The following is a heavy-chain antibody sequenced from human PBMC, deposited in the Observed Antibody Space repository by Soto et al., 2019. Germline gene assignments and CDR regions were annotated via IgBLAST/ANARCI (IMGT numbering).Heavy chain of an antibody. V-gene: IGHV1-18*01. CDR3: ARESYYDSSGYWSPGGPLDY. CDR2: ISAYNGNT. J-gene: IGHJ4*02. CDR1: GYTFTSYG. Sequence: VASVKVSCKASGYTFTSYGISWVRQAPGQGLEWMGWISAYNGNTNYAQKLQGRVTMTTDTSTSTAYMELRSLGSDDTAVYYCARESYYDSSGYWSPGGPLDYWGQGTLVTVSS. D-gene: IGHD3-22*01.